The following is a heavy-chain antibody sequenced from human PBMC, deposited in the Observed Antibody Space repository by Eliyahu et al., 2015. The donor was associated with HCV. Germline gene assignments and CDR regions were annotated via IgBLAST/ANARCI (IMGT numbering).Heavy chain of an antibody. Sequence: EVQLLESGGGLVQPGGSLRLSCAASGFTFXSYAMSWVRQAPGKGLEGVSAISGSGGSTYYADSVKGRFTISRDNSKNTLYLQMNSLRAEDTAVYYCAKKGRNGDNRGNFDYWGQGTLVTVSS. J-gene: IGHJ4*02. V-gene: IGHV3-23*01. CDR3: AKKGRNGDNRGNFDY. CDR1: GFTFXSYA. CDR2: ISGSGGST. D-gene: IGHD4-17*01.